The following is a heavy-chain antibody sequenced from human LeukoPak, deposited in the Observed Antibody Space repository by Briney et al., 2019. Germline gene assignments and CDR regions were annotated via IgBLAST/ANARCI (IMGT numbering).Heavy chain of an antibody. Sequence: GGSLRLSCAASGFTFSNAWMIWLRQAPGKGLEWVGRIKSKTYGGTTDYAAPVKGRFTISRDDSKNTLYLQMNGLKTEDTAVYYCTTEQQWPVGGTEIWGQGTMVTVSS. CDR2: IKSKTYGGTT. J-gene: IGHJ3*02. CDR3: TTEQQWPVGGTEI. D-gene: IGHD6-19*01. CDR1: GFTFSNAW. V-gene: IGHV3-15*01.